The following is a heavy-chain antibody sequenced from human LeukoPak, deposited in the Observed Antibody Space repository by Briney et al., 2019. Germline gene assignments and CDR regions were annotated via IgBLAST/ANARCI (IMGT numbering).Heavy chain of an antibody. CDR2: INPNSGGT. V-gene: IGHV1-2*02. D-gene: IGHD5-24*01. Sequence: ASVKVSCKASGYTFTGYYMHWVRQAPEQGLEWMGWINPNSGGTNYAQKFQGRVTMTRDTSISTAYMELSRLRSDDTAVYYCARAEMATIEFDPWGQGTLVTVSS. CDR1: GYTFTGYY. CDR3: ARAEMATIEFDP. J-gene: IGHJ5*02.